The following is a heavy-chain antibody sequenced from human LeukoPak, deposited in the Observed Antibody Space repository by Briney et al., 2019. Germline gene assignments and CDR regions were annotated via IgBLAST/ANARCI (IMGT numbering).Heavy chain of an antibody. J-gene: IGHJ2*01. CDR1: GFTFSSYA. D-gene: IGHD2-15*01. Sequence: QSGGSLRLSCAASGFTFSSYAMSWVRQAPGKGLEWVSAISGSGGSTYYADSVKGRFTISRDNSKNTLYLQMNSLRAEDTAVYYCAKQTYSGWYFDLWGRGTLVTVSS. CDR2: ISGSGGST. CDR3: AKQTYSGWYFDL. V-gene: IGHV3-23*01.